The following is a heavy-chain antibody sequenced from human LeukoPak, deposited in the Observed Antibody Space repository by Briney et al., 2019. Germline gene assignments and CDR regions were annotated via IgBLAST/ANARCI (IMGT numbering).Heavy chain of an antibody. CDR2: IYYSGST. Sequence: SETLSLTCTVSGGSISSSSYYWGWIRQPPGRGLEWIGSIYYSGSTYYNPSLKSRVTISVDTSKNQFSLKLSSVTAADTAVYYCARDSHGLGYWGQGTLVTVSS. CDR3: ARDSHGLGY. D-gene: IGHD6-19*01. J-gene: IGHJ4*02. CDR1: GGSISSSSYY. V-gene: IGHV4-39*07.